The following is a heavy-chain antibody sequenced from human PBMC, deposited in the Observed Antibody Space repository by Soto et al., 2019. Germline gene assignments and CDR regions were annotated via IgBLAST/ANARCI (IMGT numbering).Heavy chain of an antibody. D-gene: IGHD4-17*01. J-gene: IGHJ4*02. CDR1: GGSINSYY. CDR2: IFYSGTT. Sequence: SETLSRTCSVSGGSINSYYWSWIRQPPGKGLEWFGYIFYSGTTNYNHSLKSRVTISVDLSKKQFSLRLSSVTTADTALYYCARTTAVPNTLRSRYFFYYWRQGTLVTVSS. CDR3: ARTTAVPNTLRSRYFFYY. V-gene: IGHV4-59*01.